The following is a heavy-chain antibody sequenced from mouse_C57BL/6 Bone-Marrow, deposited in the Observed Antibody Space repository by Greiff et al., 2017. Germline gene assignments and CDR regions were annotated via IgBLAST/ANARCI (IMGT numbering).Heavy chain of an antibody. D-gene: IGHD2-4*01. Sequence: VQLQQPGAELVKPGASVKMSCKASGYTFTSYWITWVKQRPGQGLEWIGDFYPGSGSTNYNEKFKSKATLTVDTSSSTAYMQLSSLTSEDSAVYYCAKEDYDLAWFAYGGQGTLVTVSA. J-gene: IGHJ3*01. CDR1: GYTFTSYW. CDR2: FYPGSGST. V-gene: IGHV1-55*01. CDR3: AKEDYDLAWFAY.